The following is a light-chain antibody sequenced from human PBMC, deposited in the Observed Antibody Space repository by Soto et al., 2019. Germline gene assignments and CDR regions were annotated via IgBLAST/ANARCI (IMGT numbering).Light chain of an antibody. CDR2: YDS. J-gene: IGLJ2*01. V-gene: IGLV3-21*04. Sequence: SYELTQPPSGSVAPGKTARITCGGNNIGSKSVHWYQQKPGQAPVLVIYYDSDRPSGIPERFSGSNSGNTATLTISRVEAGDEADYYCQVWDSSSDHLVFGGGTKLTVL. CDR1: NIGSKS. CDR3: QVWDSSSDHLV.